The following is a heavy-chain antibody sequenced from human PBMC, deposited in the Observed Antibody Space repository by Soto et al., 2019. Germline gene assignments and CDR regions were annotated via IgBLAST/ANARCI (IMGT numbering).Heavy chain of an antibody. J-gene: IGHJ3*02. Sequence: QVHLVQSGAEVKKPGASVKVSCKASRDTFTGYYMHWVRQAPGHGLEWMGWINPNSGGPNYAQKFQGRVTMTRDTSISIVYMELSRLRSDDTAVYYCARSRTPDAFDIWGQGTMATASS. CDR1: RDTFTGYY. CDR2: INPNSGGP. CDR3: ARSRTPDAFDI. V-gene: IGHV1-2*02.